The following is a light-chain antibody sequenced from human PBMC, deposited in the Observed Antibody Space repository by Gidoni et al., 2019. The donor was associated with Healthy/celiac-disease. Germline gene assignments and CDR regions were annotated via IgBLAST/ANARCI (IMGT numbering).Light chain of an antibody. J-gene: IGKJ4*01. CDR1: QSISSW. Sequence: DIKMTQSPSTLSASVGDRVTITCRASQSISSWLAWYQQKPGKAPKLLIYKASSLESGVPSRFSGSGSGTEFTLTISSLQPDDFATYYCQQYNSWLTFGGGTKVEIK. CDR2: KAS. V-gene: IGKV1-5*03. CDR3: QQYNSWLT.